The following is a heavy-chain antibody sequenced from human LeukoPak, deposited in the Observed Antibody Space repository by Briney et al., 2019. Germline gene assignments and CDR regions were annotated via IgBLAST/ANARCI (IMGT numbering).Heavy chain of an antibody. CDR1: GGTFSSYA. D-gene: IGHD6-13*01. CDR3: ARGLKGSSIFDY. Sequence: SVKVSCKASGGTFSSYAISWGRQAPGQGLEWMGRIIPILGIANYAQKFQGRVTITADKSTSTAYMELSSLRSEDTAVYYCARGLKGSSIFDYWGQGTLVTVSS. CDR2: IIPILGIA. V-gene: IGHV1-69*04. J-gene: IGHJ4*02.